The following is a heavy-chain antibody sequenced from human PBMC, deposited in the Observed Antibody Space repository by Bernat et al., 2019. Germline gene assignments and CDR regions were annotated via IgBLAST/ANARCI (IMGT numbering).Heavy chain of an antibody. D-gene: IGHD6-19*01. V-gene: IGHV3-33*01. Sequence: QVQLVESGGGVVQPGRSLRLACAASAFTFSSYAMHWVRQAPGEGLEWVAIIWHDGSYKYYADSVKGRFTISRDNSKNTLYLQMNSLRVEDTAVYYCATAGGYSTGVGVDYWGQGTLVTVSS. CDR2: IWHDGSYK. CDR1: AFTFSSYA. CDR3: ATAGGYSTGVGVDY. J-gene: IGHJ4*02.